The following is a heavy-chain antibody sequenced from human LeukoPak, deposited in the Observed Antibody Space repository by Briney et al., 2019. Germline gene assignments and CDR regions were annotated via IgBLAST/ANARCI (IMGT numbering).Heavy chain of an antibody. CDR2: IYYSGST. D-gene: IGHD1-26*01. V-gene: IGHV4-59*01. J-gene: IGHJ4*02. CDR3: ARDPPVGARPLDY. CDR1: GGSISSYY. Sequence: SETLSLTCTVSGGSISSYYWSWIRQPPGKGLEWIGYIYYSGSTNYNPSLKSRVTISVDTSKNQFSLELSSVTAADTAVYYCARDPPVGARPLDYWGQGTLVTVSS.